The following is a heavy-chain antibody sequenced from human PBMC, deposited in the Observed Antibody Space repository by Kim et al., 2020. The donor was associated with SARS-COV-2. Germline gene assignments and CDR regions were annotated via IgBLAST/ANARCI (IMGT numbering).Heavy chain of an antibody. J-gene: IGHJ6*02. V-gene: IGHV3-11*06. CDR3: ARVGVLGYSYGLDYYYGMDV. Sequence: FTISRDNAKNSLYLQMNSLRAEDTAVYYCARVGVLGYSYGLDYYYGMDVWGQGTTVTVSS. D-gene: IGHD5-18*01.